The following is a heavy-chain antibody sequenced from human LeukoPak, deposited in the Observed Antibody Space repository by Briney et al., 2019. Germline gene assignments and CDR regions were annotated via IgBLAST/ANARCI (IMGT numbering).Heavy chain of an antibody. V-gene: IGHV3-66*02. CDR3: AVCGGDCYTFDF. J-gene: IGHJ4*02. CDR2: IFADGST. CDR1: EFTVSTNY. D-gene: IGHD2-21*02. Sequence: GGSLRLSCAASEFTVSTNYMSWVRQAPGKGLEWVSFIFADGSTFYADSVKGRFTISRDHSKNTLYLEMNSLRPGDMAVYYCAVCGGDCYTFDFWGQGTLVTVSS.